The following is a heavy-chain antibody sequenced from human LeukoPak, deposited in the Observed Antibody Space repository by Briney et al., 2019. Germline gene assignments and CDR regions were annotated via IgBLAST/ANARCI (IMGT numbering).Heavy chain of an antibody. CDR3: AREGIAAGYDY. CDR2: INHSGST. CDR1: GGSFSGYY. V-gene: IGHV4-34*01. Sequence: SETLSLTCAVYGGSFSGYYWSWIRQPPGKGLEWIGEINHSGSTNYNPSLKSRVTISVDTSKNQFSLKLSSVTAADTAVYYCAREGIAAGYDYWGQGTLVTVSP. D-gene: IGHD6-13*01. J-gene: IGHJ4*02.